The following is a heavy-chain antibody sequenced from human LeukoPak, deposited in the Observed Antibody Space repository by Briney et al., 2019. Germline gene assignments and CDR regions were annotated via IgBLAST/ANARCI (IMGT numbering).Heavy chain of an antibody. J-gene: IGHJ2*01. CDR1: GFTFSTHA. V-gene: IGHV3-23*01. D-gene: IGHD5-24*01. CDR2: ITGGGINT. Sequence: PGGSLRLSCAASGFTFSTHAMSWVRQAPGKGLEWVSAITGGGINTYYADSVKGRFTVSRDNSKNTLYLQMNSLRAGDTAVYYCAKGRNYYWYFDLWGRGTLVTVSS. CDR3: AKGRNYYWYFDL.